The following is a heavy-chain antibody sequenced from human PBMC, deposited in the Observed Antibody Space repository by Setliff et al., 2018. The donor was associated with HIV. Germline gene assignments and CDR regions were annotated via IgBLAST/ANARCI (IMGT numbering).Heavy chain of an antibody. D-gene: IGHD6-19*01. Sequence: SETLSLTCTVSGDSISTSNSYWGWVRQPPGKGLEWIGSLYYGGSTYYNPSLKSRVTISVDTSKNHFSLKLTSVTAADSATYYCARWVYNSAWSLDYWGQGTLVTVSS. CDR3: ARWVYNSAWSLDY. CDR1: GDSISTSNSY. CDR2: LYYGGST. J-gene: IGHJ4*02. V-gene: IGHV4-39*02.